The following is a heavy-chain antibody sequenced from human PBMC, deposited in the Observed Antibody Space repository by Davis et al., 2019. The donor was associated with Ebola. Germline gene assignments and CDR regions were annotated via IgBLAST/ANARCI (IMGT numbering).Heavy chain of an antibody. V-gene: IGHV4-31*03. CDR3: ARLTQLSWFDP. CDR1: GGSISSGGYY. D-gene: IGHD6-13*01. J-gene: IGHJ5*02. Sequence: SETLSLTCTVSGGSISSGGYYWSWIRQHPGKGLEWIGYIYYSGSTYYSPSLKSRVTMSVDTSKNQFSLKLSSVTAADTAVYYCARLTQLSWFDPWGQGTLVTVSS. CDR2: IYYSGST.